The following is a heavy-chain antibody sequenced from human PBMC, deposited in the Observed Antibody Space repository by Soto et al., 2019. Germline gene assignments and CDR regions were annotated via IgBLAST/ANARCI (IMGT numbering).Heavy chain of an antibody. CDR3: AKANSFFFVNGYDYNGIDV. V-gene: IGHV3-74*01. D-gene: IGHD3-3*01. CDR2: INNDGTST. J-gene: IGHJ6*02. CDR1: GFTFSSYA. Sequence: GGSLRLSWAASGFTFSSYAMHWVRQAPGKGLEWVSRINNDGTSTSYADSVKGRFTISRDNAKNTLYLQMNSLRAEDTAVYYCAKANSFFFVNGYDYNGIDVLGQGTTVTVS.